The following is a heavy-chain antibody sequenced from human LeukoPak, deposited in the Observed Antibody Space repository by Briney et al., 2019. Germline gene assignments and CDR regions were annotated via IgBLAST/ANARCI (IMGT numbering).Heavy chain of an antibody. D-gene: IGHD2-15*01. J-gene: IGHJ4*02. Sequence: SETLSLTCAVSGHSMSSSPYYWGWIRQPPGKGLEWIGSIYNSGTTFHNPSLKSRVTMSVDMSKNQFSLNLSSMTAADTAVYYCARHGRSGGSFKYFDYWGQGTLVTVSS. CDR2: IYNSGTT. CDR3: ARHGRSGGSFKYFDY. V-gene: IGHV4-39*01. CDR1: GHSMSSSPYY.